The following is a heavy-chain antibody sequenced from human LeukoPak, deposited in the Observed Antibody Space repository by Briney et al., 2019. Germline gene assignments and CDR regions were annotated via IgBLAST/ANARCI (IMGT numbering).Heavy chain of an antibody. J-gene: IGHJ4*02. CDR1: GYTFSDFY. Sequence: GASVKVSCKTFGYTFSDFYIHWVRQAPGQGLEWMGWINPNSGGTNYAQKFQGRVTMTRDMSISTAYMELSRLRSDDTAVYYCARTRYFDYWGQGTLVTVSS. CDR2: INPNSGGT. D-gene: IGHD6-6*01. CDR3: ARTRYFDY. V-gene: IGHV1-2*02.